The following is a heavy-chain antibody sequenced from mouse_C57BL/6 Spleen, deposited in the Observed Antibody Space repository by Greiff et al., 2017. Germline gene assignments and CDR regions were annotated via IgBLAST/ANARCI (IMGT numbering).Heavy chain of an antibody. CDR1: GYTFTSYW. D-gene: IGHD4-1*01. V-gene: IGHV1-55*01. J-gene: IGHJ3*01. CDR3: ARSGLTGGFAY. Sequence: QVQLQQSGAELVQPGASVKMSCKASGYTFTSYWITWVKQRPGQGLEWIGDIYPGSGSTNYNEKFKSKATLTVDTSSITAYMQLSSLTSEDSAVYYCARSGLTGGFAYWGQGTLVTVSA. CDR2: IYPGSGST.